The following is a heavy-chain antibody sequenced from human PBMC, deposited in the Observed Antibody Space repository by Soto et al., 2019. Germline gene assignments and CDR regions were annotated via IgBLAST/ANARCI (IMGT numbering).Heavy chain of an antibody. Sequence: ASVKVSCKASGYTFTGHYMHWVRQAPGQGLEWMGWINPNSGGTNYAQKFQGRVTMTRDTSISTAYMELSRLRSDDTAVYYCARDRGDSSGWYFYLRPALVVAYYFDYWG. CDR1: GYTFTGHY. J-gene: IGHJ4*01. CDR2: INPNSGGT. CDR3: ARDRGDSSGWYFYLRPALVVAYYFDY. D-gene: IGHD6-19*01. V-gene: IGHV1-2*02.